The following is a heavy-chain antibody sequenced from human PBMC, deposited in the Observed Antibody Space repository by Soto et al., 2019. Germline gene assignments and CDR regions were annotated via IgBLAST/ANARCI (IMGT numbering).Heavy chain of an antibody. CDR3: ARCPAYGDYSDY. Sequence: LRLSCAASGFTFSDHYMDWVRQAPGKGLEWVGRTRNKANSYTTECAASVKGRFTISRDDSKNSLYLQMNSLKTEDTAVYYCARCPAYGDYSDYWGQGTLVTVSS. V-gene: IGHV3-72*01. D-gene: IGHD4-17*01. CDR1: GFTFSDHY. CDR2: TRNKANSYTT. J-gene: IGHJ4*02.